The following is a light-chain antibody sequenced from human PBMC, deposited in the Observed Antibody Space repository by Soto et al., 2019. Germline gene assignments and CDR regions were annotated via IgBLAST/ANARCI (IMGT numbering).Light chain of an antibody. J-gene: IGKJ3*01. CDR3: LQTSSAPFT. V-gene: IGKV1-39*01. CDR2: DAT. Sequence: DIQMTQSPYSLSAAVGDRVTIACRASQNINTYLNWYQQKPGKAPKLLIFDATSLQNGVPSRFSGGGSRTDFTLTITSLHPEDFATYYCLQTSSAPFTFGHGTKVDSK. CDR1: QNINTY.